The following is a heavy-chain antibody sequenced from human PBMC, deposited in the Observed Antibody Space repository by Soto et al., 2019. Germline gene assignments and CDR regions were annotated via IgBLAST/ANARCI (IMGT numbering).Heavy chain of an antibody. V-gene: IGHV1-69*12. J-gene: IGHJ4*02. Sequence: QVQLVQSGAEVKKPGSSVKVSCKASGGTFSSYAISWVRQAPGQGLEWMGGIIPIFGTANYAQKFQGRVTITADESTSTAYMELSSLRSEDTAVYYCARVLIPLIKAGRWYYFDYWGQGTLVTVSS. CDR1: GGTFSSYA. CDR3: ARVLIPLIKAGRWYYFDY. CDR2: IIPIFGTA. D-gene: IGHD2-15*01.